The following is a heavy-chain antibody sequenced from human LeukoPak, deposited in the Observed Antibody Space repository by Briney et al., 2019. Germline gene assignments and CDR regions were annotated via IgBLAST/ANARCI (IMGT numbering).Heavy chain of an antibody. Sequence: GGSLRLSCAASGFTFSSYWMHWVRQAPGKGLVWVSRINSDGSSTSYADSVKGRFTISRDNAKNTLYLQMNSLRAEDTAVYYCARALGYCSGGSCYTYYCYYYMDVWGKGTTVTVSS. J-gene: IGHJ6*03. CDR3: ARALGYCSGGSCYTYYCYYYMDV. CDR2: INSDGSST. CDR1: GFTFSSYW. V-gene: IGHV3-74*01. D-gene: IGHD2-15*01.